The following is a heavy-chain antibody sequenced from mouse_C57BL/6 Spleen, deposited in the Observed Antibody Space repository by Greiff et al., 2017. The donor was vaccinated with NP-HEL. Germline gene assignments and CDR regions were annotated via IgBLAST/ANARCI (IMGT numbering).Heavy chain of an antibody. CDR2: IDPETGGT. Sequence: QVQLQQSGAELVRPGASVTLSCKASGYTFTDYEMHWVKQTPVHGLEWIGAIDPETGGTAYNQKFKGKAILTADKSSSTAYMELRSLTSEDSAVYYCTRGGYTAPDYAMDYWGQGTSVTVSS. CDR3: TRGGYTAPDYAMDY. J-gene: IGHJ4*01. D-gene: IGHD1-2*01. CDR1: GYTFTDYE. V-gene: IGHV1-15*01.